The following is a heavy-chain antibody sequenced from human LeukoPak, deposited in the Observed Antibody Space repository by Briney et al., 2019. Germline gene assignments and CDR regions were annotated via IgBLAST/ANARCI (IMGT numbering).Heavy chain of an antibody. D-gene: IGHD1-26*01. J-gene: IGHJ6*02. CDR2: INPNSGGT. V-gene: IGHV1-2*06. CDR3: VRSSGGSYYYYYYGMDV. CDR1: GYTFTGYY. Sequence: ASVKVSCKASGYTFTGYYMHWVRQAPGQGLEWMGRINPNSGGTNYAQKFQGRVTMTRDTSISTAYMELSRLRSDDTAVYYCVRSSGGSYYYYYYGMDVWGQGTTVTVSS.